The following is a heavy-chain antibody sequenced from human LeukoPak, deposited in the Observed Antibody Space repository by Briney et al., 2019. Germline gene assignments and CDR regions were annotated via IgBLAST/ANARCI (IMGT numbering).Heavy chain of an antibody. J-gene: IGHJ4*02. CDR2: IYHSGST. CDR1: GGSISSSNW. CDR3: ARDKETHGSGGYRFDY. D-gene: IGHD3-10*01. Sequence: SGTLSLTCAVSGGSISSSNWWSWVRQPPGKGLEWIGEIYHSGSTNYNPSLKSRVTISVDKSKNQFSLKLSSVTAADTAVYYCARDKETHGSGGYRFDYWGQGTLVTVSS. V-gene: IGHV4-4*02.